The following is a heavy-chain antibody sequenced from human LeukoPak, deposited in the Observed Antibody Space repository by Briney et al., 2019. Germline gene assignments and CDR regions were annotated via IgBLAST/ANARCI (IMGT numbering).Heavy chain of an antibody. D-gene: IGHD2-15*01. CDR1: GFTFSNYW. V-gene: IGHV3-74*01. CDR2: INDDGSAT. CDR3: AGQSRLGYCSGGSCYSQPFDP. J-gene: IGHJ5*02. Sequence: GGSLRLSCAASGFTFSNYWMHWVRQVPGKGLVWVSRINDDGSATFYADSVKGRFTISRDNAKNSLYLQMNSLRAEDTAVYYCAGQSRLGYCSGGSCYSQPFDPWGQGTLVTVSS.